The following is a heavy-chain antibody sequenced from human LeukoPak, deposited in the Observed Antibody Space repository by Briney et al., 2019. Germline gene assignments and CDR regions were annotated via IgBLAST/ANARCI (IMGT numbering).Heavy chain of an antibody. V-gene: IGHV1-69*04. Sequence: SVKVSCKASGGTFSSYAISWVGQAPGQGLEWMGRIIPILGIAYYAQKFQGRVTITADKSTSTAYMELSSLRSEDTAVDYCARWITMVRYYYYGMDVWGQGTTVTVSS. D-gene: IGHD3-10*01. CDR2: IIPILGIA. CDR1: GGTFSSYA. J-gene: IGHJ6*02. CDR3: ARWITMVRYYYYGMDV.